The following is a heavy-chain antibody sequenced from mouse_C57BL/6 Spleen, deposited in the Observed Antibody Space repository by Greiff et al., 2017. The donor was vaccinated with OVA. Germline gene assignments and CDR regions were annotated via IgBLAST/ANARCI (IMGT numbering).Heavy chain of an antibody. CDR3: ARGLWLKEYFDD. J-gene: IGHJ2*01. D-gene: IGHD2-2*01. CDR1: GYSITSGYY. V-gene: IGHV3-6*01. Sequence: DVQLQESGPGLVKPSQSLSLTCSVTGYSITSGYYWNWIRQFPGNKLEWMGYISYDGSNNYNPSLKNRISITRDTSKNQVFLKLNSVTTEDTATYYCARGLWLKEYFDDWGQGTTLTVSS. CDR2: ISYDGSN.